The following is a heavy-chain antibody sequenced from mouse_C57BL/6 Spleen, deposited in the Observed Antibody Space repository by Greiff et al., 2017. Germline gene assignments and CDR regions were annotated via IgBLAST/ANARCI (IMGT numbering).Heavy chain of an antibody. J-gene: IGHJ4*01. Sequence: EVKLVESGGGLVQSGRSLRLSCATSGFTFSDFYMEWVRQAPGKGLEWIAASRNKANAYTTEYSASVTGRFIVSRDTSQSILYLQMNALRAEDTAIYYCERDRGYHYAMDYWGQGTSVTVSS. V-gene: IGHV7-1*01. CDR2: SRNKANAYTT. D-gene: IGHD2-2*01. CDR3: ERDRGYHYAMDY. CDR1: GFTFSDFY.